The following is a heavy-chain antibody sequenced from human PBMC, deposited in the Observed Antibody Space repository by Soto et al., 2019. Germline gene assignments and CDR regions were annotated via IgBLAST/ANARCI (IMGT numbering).Heavy chain of an antibody. CDR1: GYTFTSYG. CDR3: AAFDYYDSSGYSPH. D-gene: IGHD3-22*01. Sequence: SVRVSCKASGYTFTSYGINWVRQAPGKRLEWVGWIIGFNGNTNYAQKFQERVTITRDMSTSTAYMELSSLRSEDTAVYYCAAFDYYDSSGYSPHWGQGTLVTVSS. J-gene: IGHJ4*02. V-gene: IGHV1-58*02. CDR2: IIGFNGNT.